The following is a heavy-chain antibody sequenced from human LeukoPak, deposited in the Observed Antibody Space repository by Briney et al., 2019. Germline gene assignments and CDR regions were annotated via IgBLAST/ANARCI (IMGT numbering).Heavy chain of an antibody. CDR1: GGTFSSYA. J-gene: IGHJ6*04. Sequence: GSSVKVSCKASGGTFSSYAISWVRQAPGQGLEWMGGIIPIFGTANYAQKLQGRVTITADESTSTAYMELSSLRSEDTAVYYCARCFVGWLLPNSYGMDGLGKGTKVTGSS. CDR2: IIPIFGTA. D-gene: IGHD3-9*01. CDR3: ARCFVGWLLPNSYGMDG. V-gene: IGHV1-69*01.